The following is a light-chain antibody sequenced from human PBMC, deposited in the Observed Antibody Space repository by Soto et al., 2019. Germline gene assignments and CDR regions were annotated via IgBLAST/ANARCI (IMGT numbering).Light chain of an antibody. V-gene: IGKV1-5*01. CDR3: QQHNSLSLT. J-gene: IGKJ1*01. CDR2: GAS. Sequence: DIQMTQSPSTLSASVGDRVTITCRASQSIGSWLAWYQQKPGKAPKLLIFGASNLESGVPSRFSGSGSGTEFTLTISSLQPDDFATYYCQQHNSLSLTFGQGAKVEIK. CDR1: QSIGSW.